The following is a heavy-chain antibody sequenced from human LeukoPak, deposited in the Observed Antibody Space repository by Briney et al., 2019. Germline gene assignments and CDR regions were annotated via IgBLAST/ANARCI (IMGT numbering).Heavy chain of an antibody. Sequence: SETLSLTCTVSGVSISSYYWSWIRQPAGKGLEWIGRIYTSGSTNYNPSLKSRVTMSVDTSKNQFSLKLSSVTAADTAVYYCARGQYSSSFYYYYMDVWGKGTTVTVSS. CDR2: IYTSGST. CDR3: ARGQYSSSFYYYYMDV. J-gene: IGHJ6*03. V-gene: IGHV4-4*07. D-gene: IGHD6-6*01. CDR1: GVSISSYY.